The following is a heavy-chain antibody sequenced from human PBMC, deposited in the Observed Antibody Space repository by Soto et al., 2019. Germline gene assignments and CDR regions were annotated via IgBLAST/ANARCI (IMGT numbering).Heavy chain of an antibody. J-gene: IGHJ4*01. CDR3: SKDHHTTIPVDTDF. V-gene: IGHV3-23*01. CDR2: ISGSGGNT. D-gene: IGHD6-19*01. Sequence: GGSLRLSCATSGFTFSTFALSWVRQAPGKGLEWVAAISGSGGNTHYADSVKGRFTISRDNSKSTLYLQMTSLRAEDAAVYYWSKDHHTTIPVDTDFWGHATLITV. CDR1: GFTFSTFA.